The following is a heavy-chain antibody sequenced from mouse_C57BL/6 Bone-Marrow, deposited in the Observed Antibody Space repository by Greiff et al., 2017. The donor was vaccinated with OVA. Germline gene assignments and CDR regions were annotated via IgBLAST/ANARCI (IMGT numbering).Heavy chain of an antibody. J-gene: IGHJ2*01. CDR3: ASPQTGNDYFDY. D-gene: IGHD4-1*01. Sequence: QVQLQQPGAELVKPGASVKMSCKASGYTFTSYWITWVKQRPGQGLEWIGDIYPGSGSTNYNEKFKSKATLTVDTSSSTAYMQLSSLTSEDSAVYYCASPQTGNDYFDYGGKGTTLTGSS. V-gene: IGHV1-55*01. CDR1: GYTFTSYW. CDR2: IYPGSGST.